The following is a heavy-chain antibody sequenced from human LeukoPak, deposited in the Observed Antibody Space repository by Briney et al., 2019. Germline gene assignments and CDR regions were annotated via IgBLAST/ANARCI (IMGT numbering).Heavy chain of an antibody. CDR2: ISDSGGST. V-gene: IGHV3-23*01. CDR1: GITLSNYG. CDR3: AKAPATGEGYYFYYMDV. D-gene: IGHD7-27*01. J-gene: IGHJ6*03. Sequence: GGSLRLSCAVSGITLSNYGMSWVRQAPGKGLEWVAGISDSGGSTNYADSVRGRFTISRDNSKNTLYLQMISLGADDTAVYFCAKAPATGEGYYFYYMDVWGKGTTVTVSS.